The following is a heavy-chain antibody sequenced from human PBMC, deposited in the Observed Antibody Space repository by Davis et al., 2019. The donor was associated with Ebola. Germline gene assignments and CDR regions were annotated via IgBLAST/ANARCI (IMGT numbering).Heavy chain of an antibody. V-gene: IGHV3-23*01. CDR1: GFTFSNYA. D-gene: IGHD5-24*01. J-gene: IGHJ4*02. CDR3: ARLGDGYNGY. Sequence: PGGSLRLSCAASGFTFSNYAMTWVRQAPGKGLEWVSSITGSDGTTYCADSVKGRFTISRDNSKNTLYLQMNSLRSEDTAVYYCARLGDGYNGYWGQGTLVTVSS. CDR2: ITGSDGTT.